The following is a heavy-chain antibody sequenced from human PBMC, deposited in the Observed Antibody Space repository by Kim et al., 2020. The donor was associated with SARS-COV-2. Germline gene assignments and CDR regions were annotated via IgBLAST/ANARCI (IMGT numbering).Heavy chain of an antibody. CDR2: INGDGTSI. J-gene: IGHJ4*02. D-gene: IGHD3-3*01. V-gene: IGHV3-74*01. Sequence: GGSLRLSCAASGFTFSSYWMHWVRQAPGKGLVWVSRINGDGTSITYADSVKGRFTISRDNAKNTLYLQMNSLRAEDTAVYYCARDLAYDPKNYWGQGTLVTVSS. CDR3: ARDLAYDPKNY. CDR1: GFTFSSYW.